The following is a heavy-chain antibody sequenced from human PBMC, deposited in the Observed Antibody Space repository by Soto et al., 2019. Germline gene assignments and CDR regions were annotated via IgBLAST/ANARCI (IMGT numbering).Heavy chain of an antibody. CDR2: ISSTTNYI. CDR3: ARESEDLTSNFDY. V-gene: IGHV3-21*01. J-gene: IGHJ4*02. CDR1: CFTFSRYS. Sequence: GGSLRLSCASSCFTFSRYSMNWVRQAPGKGLEWVSSISSTTNYIYYADSMKGRFTVSRDNAKNSVYLDMNSLSAEDTAVYSCARESEDLTSNFDYWGQGTLVAVSS.